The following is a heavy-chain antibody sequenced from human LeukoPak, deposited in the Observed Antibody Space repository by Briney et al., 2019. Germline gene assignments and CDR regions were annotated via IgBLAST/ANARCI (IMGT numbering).Heavy chain of an antibody. CDR2: IRYDGSNK. D-gene: IGHD7-27*01. CDR1: GFTFSSYG. CDR3: ARDINWVGGY. Sequence: GGSLRLSCAASGFTFSSYGMHWVRQAPGKGLEWVAFIRYDGSNKYYADSVKGRFTISRDNAKNSLYLQMNSLRAEDTAVYHCARDINWVGGYWGQGTLVTVSS. V-gene: IGHV3-30*02. J-gene: IGHJ4*02.